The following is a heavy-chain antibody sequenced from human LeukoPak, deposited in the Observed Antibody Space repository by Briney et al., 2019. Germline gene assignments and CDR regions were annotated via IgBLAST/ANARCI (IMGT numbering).Heavy chain of an antibody. CDR3: AREEVPHGFDI. CDR2: IYYSGST. CDR1: GGSISTYY. J-gene: IGHJ3*02. V-gene: IGHV4-59*01. Sequence: SETLSLTCTVSGGSISTYYWSWIRQPPGKGLEYIGYIYYSGSTNYNPSLKRRVTISLDTSKNQFSLKLSSVTAADTAVYYCAREEVPHGFDIWGQGTMVTVSS.